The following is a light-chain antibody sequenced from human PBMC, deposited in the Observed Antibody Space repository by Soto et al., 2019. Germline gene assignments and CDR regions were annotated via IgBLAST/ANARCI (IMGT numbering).Light chain of an antibody. CDR3: QQYNSYSGT. CDR1: QSVSRNY. V-gene: IGKV3-20*01. J-gene: IGKJ1*01. CDR2: GAS. Sequence: EIVLTQSPATLSLSPGERATLSCGASQSVSRNYLAWYQQKPGQAPRLLIYGASSRATGIPDRFSGSGSGTEFTLTISSLQPDDFATYYCQQYNSYSGTFGQGTKVDIK.